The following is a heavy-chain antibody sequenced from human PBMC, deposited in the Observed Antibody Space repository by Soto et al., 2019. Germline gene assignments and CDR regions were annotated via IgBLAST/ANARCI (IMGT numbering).Heavy chain of an antibody. CDR1: GGTFSSYA. V-gene: IGHV1-69*01. J-gene: IGHJ6*02. Sequence: QVQLVQSGAEVKKPGSSVKVSCKASGGTFSSYAISWVRQARGQGLEWMGGIIPIFGTANYAQKFQGRVTITADESTSTAYMELSSLRSEDTAVYYCARTMVRGVTTLNYYYGMDVWGQGTTVTVSS. CDR3: ARTMVRGVTTLNYYYGMDV. CDR2: IIPIFGTA. D-gene: IGHD3-10*01.